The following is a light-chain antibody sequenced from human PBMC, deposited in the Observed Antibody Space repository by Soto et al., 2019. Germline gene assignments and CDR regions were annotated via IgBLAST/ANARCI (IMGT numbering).Light chain of an antibody. J-gene: IGKJ4*01. CDR3: QQYYHWPVT. CDR2: GAS. V-gene: IGKV3-15*01. CDR1: QSVSSN. Sequence: EIVMTQSPATLSLSPGERATLSCRASQSVSSNLACYQQKPGQAPRLLIYGASTRATGVPARFSGSGSGTEFTLTISTLQSEDFAVYYCQQYYHWPVTFGGGTKVDIK.